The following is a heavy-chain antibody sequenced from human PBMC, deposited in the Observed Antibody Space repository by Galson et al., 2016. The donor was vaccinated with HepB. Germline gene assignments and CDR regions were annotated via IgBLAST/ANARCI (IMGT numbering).Heavy chain of an antibody. CDR1: GYTFTNHY. D-gene: IGHD2-21*02. CDR3: ARDRCGGDCFHIWFDP. V-gene: IGHV1-46*01. Sequence: SVKVSCKASGYTFTNHYIHWVRQAPGQGLQWMGRIKPSGSFAIDAQKFQGRFTMTTDTSTSTVYMELSSLRSEDTAVYYCARDRCGGDCFHIWFDPWGQGTLVTVSS. CDR2: IKPSGSFA. J-gene: IGHJ5*02.